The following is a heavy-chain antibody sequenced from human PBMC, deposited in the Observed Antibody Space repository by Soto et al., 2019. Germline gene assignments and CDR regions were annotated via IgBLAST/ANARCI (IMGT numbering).Heavy chain of an antibody. J-gene: IGHJ6*02. CDR1: GFTFSGHA. D-gene: IGHD6-19*01. CDR2: IWYDGSNK. V-gene: IGHV3-33*01. Sequence: QVQLVESGGGVAQPGGSLRLSCTVSGFTFSGHAMHWVRQAPGKGLEWVTQIWYDGSNKYYAESVKGRFTISRDNSKNTLYLQMNSLRVEDTAVYYCARDGQGLAPYALDVWGQGTSVTVSS. CDR3: ARDGQGLAPYALDV.